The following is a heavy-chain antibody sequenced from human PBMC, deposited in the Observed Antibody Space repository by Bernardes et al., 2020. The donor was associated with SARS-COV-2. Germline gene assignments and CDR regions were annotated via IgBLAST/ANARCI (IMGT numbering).Heavy chain of an antibody. V-gene: IGHV1-2*02. J-gene: IGHJ5*02. CDR1: GYTFSDYY. CDR2: INPNTGGT. CDR3: ARVGANLLCATGSCSWLDP. Sequence: ASVKVSCKASGYTFSDYYIHWVRQAPGQGLEWMGWINPNTGGTGSAQKFQGRVIMTRDTSISTVYMDVKSLTSDDTAMYYCARVGANLLCATGSCSWLDPWGQGTLVTVSS. D-gene: IGHD1-1*01.